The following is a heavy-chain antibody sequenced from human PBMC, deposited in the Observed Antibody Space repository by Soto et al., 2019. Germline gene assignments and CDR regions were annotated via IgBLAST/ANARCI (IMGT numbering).Heavy chain of an antibody. CDR1: DGSFSGYY. V-gene: IGHV4-34*01. CDR2: INHSGST. Sequence: QVQLQQWGAGLLKPSETLSLTCAVYDGSFSGYYWSWLRQPPGKGLEWIGEINHSGSTNYNPSLKSRVTISVDTSKNQFSLILTSVTAADTAVYYCAREGVPAAMTYYYYYYMDVWGKGTTVTVSS. CDR3: AREGVPAAMTYYYYYYMDV. J-gene: IGHJ6*03. D-gene: IGHD2-2*01.